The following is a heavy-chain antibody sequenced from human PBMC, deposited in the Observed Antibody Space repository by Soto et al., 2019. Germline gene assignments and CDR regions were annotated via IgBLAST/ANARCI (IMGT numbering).Heavy chain of an antibody. CDR2: IFHSGAA. CDR3: ASLGTTVTSFDS. CDR1: GGSMYRSNW. Sequence: PSDTLSRTCAVSGGSMYRSNWWSWFLQPPGKGLEWIGQIFHSGAANYNLSLKSRVTISLDKSENQFSLKMSSVTAADTAVYYCASLGTTVTSFDSWGQGTLVTVSS. V-gene: IGHV4-4*02. J-gene: IGHJ4*02. D-gene: IGHD4-4*01.